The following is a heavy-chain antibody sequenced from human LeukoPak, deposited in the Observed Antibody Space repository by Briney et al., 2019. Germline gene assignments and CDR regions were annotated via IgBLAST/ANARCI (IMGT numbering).Heavy chain of an antibody. V-gene: IGHV3-48*03. Sequence: GGSLRLSCAASGFTFSSYEMNWVRQAPGKGLEWVSYISSSGSTIYYADSVKGRFTISRDNAKNSLYLQMNSLRAEDTAVYYCARLRGWTYGMDVWGRGTTVTVSS. J-gene: IGHJ6*02. CDR3: ARLRGWTYGMDV. D-gene: IGHD6-19*01. CDR2: ISSSGSTI. CDR1: GFTFSSYE.